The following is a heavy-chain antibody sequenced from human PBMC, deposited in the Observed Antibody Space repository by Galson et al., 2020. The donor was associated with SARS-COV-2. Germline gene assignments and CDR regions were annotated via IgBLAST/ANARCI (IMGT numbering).Heavy chain of an antibody. J-gene: IGHJ3*02. CDR3: AGRVAGAGSLLI. V-gene: IGHV6-1*01. D-gene: IGHD6-13*01. CDR1: GDSVSSHSAA. Sequence: SQTLSLTCAISGDSVSSHSAAWNWIRQSPSRGLEWLGRTYYRSQWSTDYAVSVKSRITINPDTSKNQFSLQLNSVTPEDTAMYYCAGRVAGAGSLLIWGQGTMVIVAS. CDR2: TYYRSQWST.